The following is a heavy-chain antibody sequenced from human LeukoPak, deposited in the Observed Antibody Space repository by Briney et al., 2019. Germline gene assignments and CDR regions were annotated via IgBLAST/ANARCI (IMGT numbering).Heavy chain of an antibody. Sequence: GGSLRLSCAASGFTFSSFGMHWVRQAPGKGLEWVAIISYDGSTQYYADSVKGRFTISRDNSKDPLYLQMNSPRDEDTAVYYCGKLRVDAYVSPIDYWGQGTLVTVSS. D-gene: IGHD3-16*01. V-gene: IGHV3-30*18. CDR3: GKLRVDAYVSPIDY. CDR1: GFTFSSFG. CDR2: ISYDGSTQ. J-gene: IGHJ4*02.